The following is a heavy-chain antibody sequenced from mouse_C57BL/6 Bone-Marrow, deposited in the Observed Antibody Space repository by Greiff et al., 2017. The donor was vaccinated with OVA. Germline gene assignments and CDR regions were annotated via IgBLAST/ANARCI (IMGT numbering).Heavy chain of an antibody. CDR1: GYTFTSYW. J-gene: IGHJ3*01. CDR3: ARNGYVSSYVPFAY. D-gene: IGHD1-1*01. CDR2: IDPNSGGT. V-gene: IGHV1-72*01. Sequence: QVQLQQPGAELVKPGASVKLSCKASGYTFTSYWMHWVKQRPGRGLEWIGRIDPNSGGTKYNEKFKSKATLTVDKPSSTAYMQLSSLTSEDSAVEYCARNGYVSSYVPFAYWGQGTLVTVSA.